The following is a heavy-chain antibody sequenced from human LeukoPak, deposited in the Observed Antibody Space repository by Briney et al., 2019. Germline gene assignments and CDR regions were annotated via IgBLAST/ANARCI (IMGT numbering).Heavy chain of an antibody. Sequence: PSETLSLTCTVSGGSISSSSYYWGWIRQPPGKGLEWVGSIYYSGSTYYNPSLKTRVTISEDTSKNQISLKLSSVTAADTAVYYCARGRRDYYDMNWFDPWGQGTLVTVSS. J-gene: IGHJ5*02. V-gene: IGHV4-39*01. D-gene: IGHD3-22*01. CDR1: GGSISSSSYY. CDR2: IYYSGST. CDR3: ARGRRDYYDMNWFDP.